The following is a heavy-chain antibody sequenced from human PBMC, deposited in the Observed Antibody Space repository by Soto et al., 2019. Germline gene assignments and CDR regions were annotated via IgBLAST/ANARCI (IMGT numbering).Heavy chain of an antibody. Sequence: GGSLRLSCAASGFTFSSYAMSWVRQAPGKGLEWVSAISGSGGSTYYADSVKGRFTISRDNSKNTLYLQMNSLRAEDTAVYYWAKESLVLPAPVRNIVVVPAAYFDYWGQGTLVTVSS. CDR1: GFTFSSYA. V-gene: IGHV3-23*01. D-gene: IGHD2-2*01. CDR2: ISGSGGST. J-gene: IGHJ4*02. CDR3: AKESLVLPAPVRNIVVVPAAYFDY.